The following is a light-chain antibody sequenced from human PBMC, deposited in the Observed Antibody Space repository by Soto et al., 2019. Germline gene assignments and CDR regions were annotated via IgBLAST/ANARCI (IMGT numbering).Light chain of an antibody. V-gene: IGLV2-8*01. Sequence: QSVLTQPPSASGSPGQSVTISCTGTSSDVGAYDYVSWYQQHPGKAPKLMIYEINKRPSGVPGRFSGSKSGNTASLTVSGLQAEDEADYYCSSFAGSNNLPYVFGTGTKVT. CDR2: EIN. CDR3: SSFAGSNNLPYV. J-gene: IGLJ1*01. CDR1: SSDVGAYDY.